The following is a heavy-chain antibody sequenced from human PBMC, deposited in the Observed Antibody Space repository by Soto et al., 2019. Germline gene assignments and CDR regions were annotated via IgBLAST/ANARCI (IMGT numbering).Heavy chain of an antibody. V-gene: IGHV3-7*01. Sequence: EVQLVESGGGLVQPGGSLRLSCAASGFSISTYWMHWVRQAPGNGLEWVANINQDGSANYYLDSVKGRFTISRDNAKSSLYLQMNSLRAEDTAIYYCARALAAADSLWGQGALVTVSS. J-gene: IGHJ4*02. D-gene: IGHD6-13*01. CDR3: ARALAAADSL. CDR2: INQDGSAN. CDR1: GFSISTYW.